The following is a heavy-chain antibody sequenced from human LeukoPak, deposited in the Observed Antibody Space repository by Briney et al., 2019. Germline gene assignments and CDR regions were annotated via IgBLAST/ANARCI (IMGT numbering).Heavy chain of an antibody. CDR3: ARAGSGYYPFDD. CDR2: VYYSGST. J-gene: IGHJ4*02. D-gene: IGHD3-22*01. V-gene: IGHV4-59*01. CDR1: GCSISSYY. Sequence: NPSETLSLTCTVSGCSISSYYWSWIRQPPGKGLEWIGYVYYSGSTNHNPTLKSRVPISVDTPNNQFSLKLSSVTAADTAVYYCARAGSGYYPFDDWGQGTLVTVSS.